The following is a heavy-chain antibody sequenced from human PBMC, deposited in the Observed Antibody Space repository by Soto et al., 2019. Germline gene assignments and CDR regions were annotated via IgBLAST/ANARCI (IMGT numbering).Heavy chain of an antibody. CDR3: TRDYYDSSGYYPKFDY. Sequence: ASVKVSCQASGYTFTYYTVHWGRQAPGQRLEWMGWINAGDGNTKYSPNFQGRVTITKDTSASTLYMELSSLRSEDTAVYFCTRDYYDSSGYYPKFDYWGQGTLVTVSS. D-gene: IGHD3-22*01. J-gene: IGHJ4*02. V-gene: IGHV1-3*01. CDR1: GYTFTYYT. CDR2: INAGDGNT.